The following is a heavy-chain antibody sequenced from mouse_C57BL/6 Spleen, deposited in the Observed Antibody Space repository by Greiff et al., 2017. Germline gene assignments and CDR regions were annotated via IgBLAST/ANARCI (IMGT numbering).Heavy chain of an antibody. CDR3: ARERGYDYDEYYFDY. V-gene: IGHV5-17*01. Sequence: EVQLQQSGGGLVKPGGSLKLSCAASGFTFSDYGMHWVRQAPEKGLEWVAYISSGSSTIYYADTVKGRFTISRDNAKNTLFLQMTSLRSEDTAIYYCARERGYDYDEYYFDYWGQGTTLTVSS. CDR2: ISSGSSTI. CDR1: GFTFSDYG. D-gene: IGHD2-4*01. J-gene: IGHJ2*01.